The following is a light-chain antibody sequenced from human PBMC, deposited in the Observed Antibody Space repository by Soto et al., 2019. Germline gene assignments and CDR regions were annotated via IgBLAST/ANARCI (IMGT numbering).Light chain of an antibody. CDR3: VSWHNSLNGYV. Sequence: QSVLTQPPSVSGAPGQRVTISCTGSSSNIGAGYDVHWYQQLPGTAPKLLIYSDHQRPSGVPDRFSGSKSGTSASLTISGLQSEDEADYYCVSWHNSLNGYVFGTGTKVTVL. CDR1: SSNIGAGYD. CDR2: SDH. V-gene: IGLV1-40*01. J-gene: IGLJ1*01.